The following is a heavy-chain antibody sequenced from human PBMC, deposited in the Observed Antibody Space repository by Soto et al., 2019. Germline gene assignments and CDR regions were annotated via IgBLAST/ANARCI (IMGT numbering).Heavy chain of an antibody. CDR2: INPNSGGT. V-gene: IGHV1-2*04. Sequence: ASVKVSCKASGYTFAGYYMHWVRQAPGQGLEWMRWINPNSGGTHYAQKFQGWVTITRDTSISTAYMEMSRLKSDDTAIYYCARAQSGYPNNWFESWGQGTLVTVSS. D-gene: IGHD3-22*01. CDR1: GYTFAGYY. J-gene: IGHJ5*01. CDR3: ARAQSGYPNNWFES.